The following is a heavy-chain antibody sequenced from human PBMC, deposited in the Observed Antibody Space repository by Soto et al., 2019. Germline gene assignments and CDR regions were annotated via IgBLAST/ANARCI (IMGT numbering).Heavy chain of an antibody. D-gene: IGHD6-19*01. CDR3: ARDKAVAGRFDY. J-gene: IGHJ4*02. V-gene: IGHV3-21*01. CDR1: GFTFSSYS. CDR2: ISSSSSYI. Sequence: LRLSCAASGFTFSSYSMNWVRQAPGKGLEWVSSISSSSSYIYYADSVKGRFTISRDNAKNSLYLQMNSLRAEDTAVYYCARDKAVAGRFDYWGQGTLVTVSS.